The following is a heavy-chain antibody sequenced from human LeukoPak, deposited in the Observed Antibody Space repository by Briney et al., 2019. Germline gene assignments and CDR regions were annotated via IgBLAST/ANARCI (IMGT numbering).Heavy chain of an antibody. J-gene: IGHJ5*02. CDR3: AKDISRAVAADWFDR. CDR1: GFTFSNYE. V-gene: IGHV3-23*01. D-gene: IGHD6-19*01. CDR2: ISDSGGST. Sequence: PGGSLRLSSVASGFTFSNYELSWVRQAPGKGLEWVSSISDSGGSTYYADSVKGRFTISRDNSKNTLYLQMTNLRAADTAVYYCAKDISRAVAADWFDRWQQGSLVTVSS.